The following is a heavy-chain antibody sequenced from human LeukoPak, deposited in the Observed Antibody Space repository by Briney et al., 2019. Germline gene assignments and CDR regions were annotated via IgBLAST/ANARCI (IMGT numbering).Heavy chain of an antibody. V-gene: IGHV4-39*01. D-gene: IGHD3-22*01. CDR2: IYYSRST. J-gene: IGHJ2*01. Sequence: SETLSLTCTVSGDSVSNGNYYWSWLRQPPGKGLEWIGNIYYSRSTHYSPSLKSRVTISVDTSKNQFSLKLSSVTAADTAVYYCARGLSMIVVVVHDWYFDLWGRGTLVTVSS. CDR1: GDSVSNGNYY. CDR3: ARGLSMIVVVVHDWYFDL.